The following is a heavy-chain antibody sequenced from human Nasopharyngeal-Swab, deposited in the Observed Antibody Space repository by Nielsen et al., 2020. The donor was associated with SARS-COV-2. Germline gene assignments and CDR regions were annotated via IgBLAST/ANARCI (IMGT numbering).Heavy chain of an antibody. CDR3: AKDLGDFWGGDAMDV. CDR2: ISYDGSNK. D-gene: IGHD3-3*01. J-gene: IGHJ6*02. CDR1: GFTFSSYG. V-gene: IGHV3-30*18. Sequence: GGSLRLSCAASGFTFSSYGMHWVRQAPGKGLEWVAVISYDGSNKYYADSVKGRFTISRDNSKNTLYLQMNSLRAEDTAIYYCAKDLGDFWGGDAMDVWGQGTTVTVSS.